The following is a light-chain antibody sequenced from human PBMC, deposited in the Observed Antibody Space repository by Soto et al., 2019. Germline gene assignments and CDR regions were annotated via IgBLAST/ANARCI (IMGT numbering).Light chain of an antibody. J-gene: IGKJ1*01. CDR3: QQYGSSPRA. CDR1: QSVSSNS. Sequence: EIVLTQSPGTLSLSPGERATLSCRASQSVSSNSLAWFQQKPGQAPRLLIRGASSRSTGTTDRFSGSGSGTAFTLTISSLEPEDFAVYYCQQYGSSPRAFGQGTKVEIK. V-gene: IGKV3-20*01. CDR2: GAS.